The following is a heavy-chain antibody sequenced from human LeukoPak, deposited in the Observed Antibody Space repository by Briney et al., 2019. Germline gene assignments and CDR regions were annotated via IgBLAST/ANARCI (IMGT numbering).Heavy chain of an antibody. CDR3: ARSRGRRSRDGYNFHYFDY. D-gene: IGHD5-24*01. V-gene: IGHV1-69*13. CDR2: IIPIFGTA. Sequence: ASVKVSCKASGGTFSSYAISWVRQAPGQGLEWMGGIIPIFGTANYAQKFQGRVTITADESTSTAYMELSSLRSEDTAVYYCARSRGRRSRDGYNFHYFDYWGQGTLVTVSS. J-gene: IGHJ4*02. CDR1: GGTFSSYA.